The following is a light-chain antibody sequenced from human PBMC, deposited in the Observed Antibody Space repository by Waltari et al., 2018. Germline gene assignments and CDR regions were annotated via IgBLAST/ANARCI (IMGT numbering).Light chain of an antibody. Sequence: QSVLTQPPSASGTPGQRVTISCSGRNSNIGSNVVHWYQHPPGKAPKLLIYEVRDRPSGVSSRFFGSKTGNRASLTISGLLPEDEADYFCTSYTASSTLVFGGGTKVTVL. V-gene: IGLV2-14*01. J-gene: IGLJ3*02. CDR3: TSYTASSTLV. CDR1: NSNIGSNV. CDR2: EVR.